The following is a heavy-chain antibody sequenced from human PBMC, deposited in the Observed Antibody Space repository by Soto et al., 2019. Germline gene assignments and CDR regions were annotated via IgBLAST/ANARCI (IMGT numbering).Heavy chain of an antibody. CDR2: IYSGGST. Sequence: SLRLSCAASGFIVSSNYMSWVRQGPGKGLEWVSLIYSGGSTYYAESVKGRFTISRDNSKNTLYLQMNSLRAEDTAVYYCARASTYGSPWYYGMDVWGQGTTVTVSS. J-gene: IGHJ6*02. D-gene: IGHD3-10*01. CDR3: ARASTYGSPWYYGMDV. CDR1: GFIVSSNY. V-gene: IGHV3-53*01.